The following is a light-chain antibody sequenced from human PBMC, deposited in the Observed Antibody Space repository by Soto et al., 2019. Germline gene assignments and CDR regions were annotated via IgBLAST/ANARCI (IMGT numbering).Light chain of an antibody. J-gene: IGLJ1*01. CDR3: YSFAGSTTFSYV. CDR2: EGT. CDR1: ISDVVTYNL. V-gene: IGLV2-23*03. Sequence: QSALTQPASVSGSPGQSISISCTGTISDVVTYNLVSWYQQHPGKAPTVLIYEGTKRPSGVSNRFSGSKSGNTASLTIAGLQTEDEADYYCYSFAGSTTFSYVFGPGTKVTVL.